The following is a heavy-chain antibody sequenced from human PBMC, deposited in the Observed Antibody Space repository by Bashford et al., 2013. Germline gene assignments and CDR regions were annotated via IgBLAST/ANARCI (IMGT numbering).Heavy chain of an antibody. Sequence: VRQAPGKGLEWISYIDSSSSTIYDADSVKGRFTISRDNARNSLYLQMTSLRDEDTAMYYCAKYKHDSTGYLDYWGQGTLVTVSS. CDR3: AKYKHDSTGYLDY. J-gene: IGHJ4*02. CDR2: IDSSSSTI. D-gene: IGHD2-8*02. V-gene: IGHV3-48*02.